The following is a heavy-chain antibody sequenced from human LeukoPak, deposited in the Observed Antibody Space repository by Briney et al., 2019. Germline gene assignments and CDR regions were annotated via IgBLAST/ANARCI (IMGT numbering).Heavy chain of an antibody. Sequence: AAVKVSCKASGYTFTNYYIHWVRQAPGQGLEWMGIINPRGGSTSYEQKFQGRVTMTRDTSTSTVYMGLSSLRSEDTAVYYCARHSLGMAGTSSSWFDYWGQGTQVTVSS. D-gene: IGHD6-13*01. CDR3: ARHSLGMAGTSSSWFDY. V-gene: IGHV1-46*01. CDR2: INPRGGST. J-gene: IGHJ4*02. CDR1: GYTFTNYY.